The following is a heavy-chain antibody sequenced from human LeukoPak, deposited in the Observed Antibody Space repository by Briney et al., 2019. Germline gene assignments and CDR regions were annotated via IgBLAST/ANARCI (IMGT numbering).Heavy chain of an antibody. V-gene: IGHV1-18*01. Sequence: GASVKVSCKTSGYRFTSNSITWVRQAPGQGLEWMGCFSVFNGNIYHGQKFQGRVTMTTDTSTSTAYMELRSLTSDDTAVYYCARGGGYAVDSWGQGTMVTVSS. CDR1: GYRFTSNS. J-gene: IGHJ4*02. D-gene: IGHD3-16*01. CDR2: FSVFNGNI. CDR3: ARGGGYAVDS.